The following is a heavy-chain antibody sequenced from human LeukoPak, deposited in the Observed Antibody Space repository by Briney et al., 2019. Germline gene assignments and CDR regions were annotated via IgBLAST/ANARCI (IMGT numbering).Heavy chain of an antibody. CDR3: ARDRDSYGSFDY. D-gene: IGHD5-18*01. CDR1: GYSISSSNW. CDR2: IYYSGST. V-gene: IGHV4-28*03. Sequence: PSETLSLTCAVSGYSISSSNWWGWIRQPPGKGLEWIGYIYYSGSTYYNPSLKSRVTISVDTSKNQFSLKLSSVTAADTAVYYCARDRDSYGSFDYWGQGTLVTVSS. J-gene: IGHJ4*02.